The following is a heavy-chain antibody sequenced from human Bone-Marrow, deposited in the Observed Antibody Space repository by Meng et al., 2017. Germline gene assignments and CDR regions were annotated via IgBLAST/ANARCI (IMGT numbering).Heavy chain of an antibody. Sequence: GESLKISCAASGFTFSSYEMYWVRQAPGKGLEWVSYISSSGRIIYYADSVKGRLTISRDNTKNSLYLEMNSRRAEDAAVYFCARNLGDFRTSSLKGSDSWGQGTLVTVSS. V-gene: IGHV3-48*03. J-gene: IGHJ4*02. CDR1: GFTFSSYE. CDR2: ISSSGRII. D-gene: IGHD4-17*01. CDR3: ARNLGDFRTSSLKGSDS.